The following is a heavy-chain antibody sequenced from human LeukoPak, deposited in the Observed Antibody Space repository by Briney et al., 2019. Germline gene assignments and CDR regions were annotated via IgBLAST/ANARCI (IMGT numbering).Heavy chain of an antibody. J-gene: IGHJ4*02. V-gene: IGHV1-69*05. CDR2: IIPIFGTA. Sequence: SVKVSCKASGGTFSSYAISWVRQAPGQGLEWMGGIIPIFGTANYAQKFQGRVTITTDESTSTAYMELSSLRSEDTAVYYCAGSLVALTTDTPMDYWGQGTLVTVSS. CDR3: AGSLVALTTDTPMDY. D-gene: IGHD4-11*01. CDR1: GGTFSSYA.